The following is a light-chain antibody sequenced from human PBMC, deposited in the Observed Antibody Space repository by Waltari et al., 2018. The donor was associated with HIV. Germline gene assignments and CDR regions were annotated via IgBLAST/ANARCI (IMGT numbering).Light chain of an antibody. CDR3: VTWDDSLNAYWV. CDR2: RNT. Sequence: QSVLTQPPSASGTPGPRVTISCSGSSSNVGSNPVNWYQQFPGTAPKLLIYRNTQRPSGVPDRFSGSKSGTSASLAISGLQSADEADYYCVTWDDSLNAYWVFGGGTKLTV. CDR1: SSNVGSNP. V-gene: IGLV1-44*01. J-gene: IGLJ3*02.